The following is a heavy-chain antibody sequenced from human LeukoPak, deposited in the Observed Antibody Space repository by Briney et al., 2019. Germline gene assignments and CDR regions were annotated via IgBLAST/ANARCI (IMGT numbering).Heavy chain of an antibody. CDR2: IYYSGST. D-gene: IGHD1-7*01. CDR1: GGAISSYY. Sequence: SETLSLTCTVSGGAISSYYWSWIRQPPGKGLEWIGYIYYSGSTNCNPSLKSRVTISVDTSKNQFSLKLSSVTAADTAVYYCARDNWNYGSSMDVWGQGTTVTVSS. V-gene: IGHV4-59*01. J-gene: IGHJ6*02. CDR3: ARDNWNYGSSMDV.